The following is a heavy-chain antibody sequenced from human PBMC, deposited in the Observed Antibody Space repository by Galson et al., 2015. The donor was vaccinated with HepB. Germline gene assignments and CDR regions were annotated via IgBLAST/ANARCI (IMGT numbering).Heavy chain of an antibody. J-gene: IGHJ4*02. Sequence: TLSLTCTVSGGSISSGSYYWSWIRQPAGKGLEWTGRIYTSGSTNYNPSLKSRVTMSVDTSKNQFSLKLSSVTAADTAVYYCARARTYYDFWSGEIDYWGQGTLVTVSS. CDR2: IYTSGST. CDR3: ARARTYYDFWSGEIDY. D-gene: IGHD3-3*01. V-gene: IGHV4-61*02. CDR1: GGSISSGSYY.